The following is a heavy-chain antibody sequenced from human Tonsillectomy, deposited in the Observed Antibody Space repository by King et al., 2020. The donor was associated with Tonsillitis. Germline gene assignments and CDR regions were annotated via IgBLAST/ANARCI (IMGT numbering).Heavy chain of an antibody. Sequence: VQLQQWGAGLLKPSETLSLTCAVYGGSFSGYYWSWIRQPPGKGLEWIGEINHSGSTNYNPSLKSRVTVSVDTSKNQFSLKLSSVTAADTAVYYCARGPLYYYGSGSYIRTRPFDYWGHGTLVTVSS. CDR2: INHSGST. V-gene: IGHV4-34*01. CDR1: GGSFSGYY. CDR3: ARGPLYYYGSGSYIRTRPFDY. J-gene: IGHJ4*01. D-gene: IGHD3-10*01.